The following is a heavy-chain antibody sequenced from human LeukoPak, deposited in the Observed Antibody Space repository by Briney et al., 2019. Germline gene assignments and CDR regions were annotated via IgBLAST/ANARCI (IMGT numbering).Heavy chain of an antibody. Sequence: SETLSLTCTVSGGSISSYYWSWIRQPPGKGLEWIGYIYYSGSTNYNPSLKSRVTISVDTSKNQFSLKMSSVTAADTAVYYCARDQGSGWYDYWGQGTLVTVSS. CDR2: IYYSGST. V-gene: IGHV4-59*12. J-gene: IGHJ4*02. D-gene: IGHD6-19*01. CDR1: GGSISSYY. CDR3: ARDQGSGWYDY.